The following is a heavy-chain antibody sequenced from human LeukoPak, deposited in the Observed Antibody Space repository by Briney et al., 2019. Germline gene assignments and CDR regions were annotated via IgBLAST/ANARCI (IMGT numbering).Heavy chain of an antibody. CDR3: ARGPPNWGYDY. J-gene: IGHJ4*02. Sequence: GASVTVSCTASGYTFTSYGINWVRQATGQRPEWMGWMSPNSGDTGYAQKFQDRVTMTRNTSISTAYMELSSLRSDDTAVYYCARGPPNWGYDYWGPGTLVTVSS. D-gene: IGHD7-27*01. CDR2: MSPNSGDT. CDR1: GYTFTSYG. V-gene: IGHV1-8*02.